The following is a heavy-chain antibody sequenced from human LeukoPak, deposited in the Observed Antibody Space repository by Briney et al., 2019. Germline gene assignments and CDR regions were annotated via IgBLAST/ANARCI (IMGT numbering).Heavy chain of an antibody. CDR1: GGSIDGYY. CDR3: ARRRSSNWAFDS. D-gene: IGHD6-13*01. J-gene: IGHJ4*02. V-gene: IGHV4-59*08. Sequence: RSETLSLTCTVSGGSIDGYYCSWIRQPAGKELEWIGNIYYSGSTNYNPSLKSRVTISGDTSKNHFSLRLSSVTAADTAVYYCARRRSSNWAFDSWGQGTLVTVSS. CDR2: IYYSGST.